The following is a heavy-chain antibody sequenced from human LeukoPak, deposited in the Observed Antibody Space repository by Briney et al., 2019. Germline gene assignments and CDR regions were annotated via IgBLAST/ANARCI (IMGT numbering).Heavy chain of an antibody. J-gene: IGHJ6*02. Sequence: GGSLRLSCAASGFTFSSYAMSWVRQAPGKGLEWVAVISYDGSNKYYADSVKGRFTISRDNSKNTLYLQMNSLRAEDTAVYYCAKGTYDFWSGYHEYYYYGMDVWGQGTTVTVSS. V-gene: IGHV3-30*18. CDR2: ISYDGSNK. CDR3: AKGTYDFWSGYHEYYYYGMDV. CDR1: GFTFSSYA. D-gene: IGHD3-3*01.